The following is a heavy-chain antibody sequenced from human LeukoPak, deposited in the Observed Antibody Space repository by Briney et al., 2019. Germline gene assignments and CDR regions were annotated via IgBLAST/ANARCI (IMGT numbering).Heavy chain of an antibody. V-gene: IGHV4-39*07. CDR1: GGSISSSSYY. D-gene: IGHD3-10*01. CDR2: IYYSGST. Sequence: PSETLSLTCTVSGGSISSSSYYWGWTRQPPGKGLEWIGSIYYSGSTNYSPSLKSRVTISVDTSKNQFSLKLSSVTAADTAVYYCARVFSGELLGAFDIWGQGTMVTVSS. J-gene: IGHJ3*02. CDR3: ARVFSGELLGAFDI.